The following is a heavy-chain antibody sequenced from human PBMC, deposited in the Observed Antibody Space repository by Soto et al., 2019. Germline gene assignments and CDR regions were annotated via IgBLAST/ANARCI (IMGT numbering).Heavy chain of an antibody. V-gene: IGHV1-69*06. CDR3: ASAMGKQGLDP. D-gene: IGHD7-27*01. CDR2: IIPIFGTA. Sequence: SVKVSCKASGGTFSSYAISWVRQAPGQGLEWMGGIIPIFGTANYAQKFQGRVTITADKSTSTAYMELSSLRSEDTAVYYWASAMGKQGLDPWGQGTLLTVFS. CDR1: GGTFSSYA. J-gene: IGHJ5*02.